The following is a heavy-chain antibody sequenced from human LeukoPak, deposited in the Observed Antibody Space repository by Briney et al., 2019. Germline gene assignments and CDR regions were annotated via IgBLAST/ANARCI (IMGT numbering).Heavy chain of an antibody. CDR1: GGSISNYY. Sequence: SETLYLTCTVSGGSISNYYWSRIRQPPGKGLEWIGYIYYSGSTNYNPSLKSRVTISVDTSKNQFSLKLSSVTAADTAVYYCARQYSSSSKVFDYWGQGTLVTVSS. CDR3: ARQYSSSSKVFDY. D-gene: IGHD6-6*01. CDR2: IYYSGST. V-gene: IGHV4-59*01. J-gene: IGHJ4*02.